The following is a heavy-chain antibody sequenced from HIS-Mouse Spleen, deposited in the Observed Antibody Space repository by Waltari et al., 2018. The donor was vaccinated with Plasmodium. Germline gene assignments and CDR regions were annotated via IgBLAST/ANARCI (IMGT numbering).Heavy chain of an antibody. D-gene: IGHD6-13*01. Sequence: QVQLVQSGAEVKKPGASVKVSCKASGYTFTGYYMHWVRQAPGQGLEGMGWINPNSGGTNYAQKFQGRVTMTRDTSISTAYIELSRLRSDDTAVYYCARVLGYKAAAGTFVEYFQHWGQGTLVTVSS. V-gene: IGHV1-2*02. CDR1: GYTFTGYY. J-gene: IGHJ1*01. CDR3: ARVLGYKAAAGTFVEYFQH. CDR2: INPNSGGT.